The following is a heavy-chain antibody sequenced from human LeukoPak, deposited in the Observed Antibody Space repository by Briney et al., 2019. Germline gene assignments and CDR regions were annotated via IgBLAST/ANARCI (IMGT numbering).Heavy chain of an antibody. D-gene: IGHD6-19*01. CDR1: GFTVSSNY. V-gene: IGHV3-53*01. CDR2: IYSGGST. Sequence: GGSLRLSCAASGFTVSSNYMSWVRQAPGEGLECVSVIYSGGSTYYADSVKGRFTISRDNSKNTLYLQMNSLRAEDTAVYYCARSPGYSSGWYYFDSWGQGTLVTVSA. J-gene: IGHJ4*02. CDR3: ARSPGYSSGWYYFDS.